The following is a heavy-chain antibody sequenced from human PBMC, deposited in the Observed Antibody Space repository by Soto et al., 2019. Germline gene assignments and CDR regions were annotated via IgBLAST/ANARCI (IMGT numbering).Heavy chain of an antibody. CDR1: GASITTYY. D-gene: IGHD2-15*01. Sequence: PSETLSLTCTVSGASITTYYWSWIRQPPGKGLEWIGYISYSGSTDYNPSLKSRVTISFDASKNQISLQVRSATAADAAVYYCARDLMEYCSDGKCNWFDPRGQGTLVTVSS. CDR2: ISYSGST. V-gene: IGHV4-59*01. J-gene: IGHJ5*02. CDR3: ARDLMEYCSDGKCNWFDP.